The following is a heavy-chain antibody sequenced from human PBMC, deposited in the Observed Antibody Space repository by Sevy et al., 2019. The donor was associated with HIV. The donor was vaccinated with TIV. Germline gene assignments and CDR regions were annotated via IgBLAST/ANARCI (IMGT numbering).Heavy chain of an antibody. D-gene: IGHD7-27*01. CDR3: GRRERNWDFDY. Sequence: GKSLKISCKGSGYSFTSYWIGWVRQMPGKGLEWMGIIYPGDSDTIDSPSFQGQVTISADKSISTAYLQWSSLKASDTAMYYCGRRERNWDFDYWGQGTLVTVSS. CDR2: IYPGDSDT. V-gene: IGHV5-51*01. CDR1: GYSFTSYW. J-gene: IGHJ4*02.